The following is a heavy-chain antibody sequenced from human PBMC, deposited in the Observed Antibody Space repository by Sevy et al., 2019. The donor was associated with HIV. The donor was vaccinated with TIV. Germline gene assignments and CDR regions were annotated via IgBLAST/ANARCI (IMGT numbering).Heavy chain of an antibody. CDR1: GDSFSGYT. CDR3: ARASSCGGDCYYLQY. V-gene: IGHV1-69*06. J-gene: IGHJ1*01. Sequence: ASVKVSCKSSGDSFSGYTIIWVRQAPGQGLEWMGGIIPISGPAGPTNSAQNFQDRATITAGISKHTAYMELSSLRSEDTALYFCARASSCGGDCYYLQYWGQGTLVTVSS. D-gene: IGHD2-21*02. CDR2: IIPISGPAGPT.